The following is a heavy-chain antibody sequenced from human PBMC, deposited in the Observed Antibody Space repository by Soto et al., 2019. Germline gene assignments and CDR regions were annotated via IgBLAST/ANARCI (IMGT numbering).Heavy chain of an antibody. Sequence: SETLSLTCNVSGDSIGRFYWSWIRQSAEKGLEWIGRIYSTGGTAYNPALKGRITISLDRSNNHVSLEMNSVTAADTAVYFCARDLSGTGLDIWGRGARVTVSS. CDR1: GDSIGRFY. CDR3: ARDLSGTGLDI. J-gene: IGHJ6*02. V-gene: IGHV4-4*07. CDR2: IYSTGGT. D-gene: IGHD1-26*01.